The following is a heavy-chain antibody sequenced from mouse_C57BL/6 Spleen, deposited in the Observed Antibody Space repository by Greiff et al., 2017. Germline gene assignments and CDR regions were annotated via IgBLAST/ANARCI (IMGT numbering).Heavy chain of an antibody. V-gene: IGHV7-3*01. CDR1: GFTFTDYY. CDR3: ARYNSPWYFDV. CDR2: IRNKANGYTT. J-gene: IGHJ1*03. Sequence: EVQRVESGGGLVQPGGSLSLSCAASGFTFTDYYMSWVRQPPGKALEWLGFIRNKANGYTTEYSASVKGRFTISRDNSQSILYLQMNALRAEDSATYYCARYNSPWYFDVWGTGTTVTVSS. D-gene: IGHD3-1*01.